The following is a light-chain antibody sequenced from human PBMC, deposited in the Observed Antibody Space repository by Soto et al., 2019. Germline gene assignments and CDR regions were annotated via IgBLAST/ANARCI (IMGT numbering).Light chain of an antibody. Sequence: DIVLTQSPGTLSLSPWERATLSCRASQTVSSSLAWYQHKPGQAPRLLIYGASFRATGIPHRFSGSGAGTDFTLTISSLESEDAAVYYCQQYSSSPLTFGGGTKVDI. CDR2: GAS. CDR3: QQYSSSPLT. CDR1: QTVSSS. V-gene: IGKV3-20*01. J-gene: IGKJ4*01.